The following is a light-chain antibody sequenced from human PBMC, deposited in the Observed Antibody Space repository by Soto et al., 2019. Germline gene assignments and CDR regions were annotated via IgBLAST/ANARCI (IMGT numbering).Light chain of an antibody. V-gene: IGKV3-11*01. J-gene: IGKJ1*01. CDR2: DAS. CDR1: QSVSSY. CDR3: QQRSNWPRT. Sequence: EIVWTQSPRRLSLSPGEGATLSCRASQSVSSYLAWYQQKPGQAPRLLIYDASNRATGIPDRFSGSGSGTDFTLTISSLEPEDFAVYYCQQRSNWPRTFGQGTKVDIK.